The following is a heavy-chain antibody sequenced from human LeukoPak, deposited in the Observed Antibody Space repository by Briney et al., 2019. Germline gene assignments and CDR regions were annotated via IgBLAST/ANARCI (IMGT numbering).Heavy chain of an antibody. Sequence: WGSLRLSCAASGFTFSSYWISWVRQVPGKGLEWVANIKQDGSEKYYVDSVKGRFTISRDNAKNSLYLQMNSLRAEDTAVYYCAELGITMIGGVWGKGTTVTISS. J-gene: IGHJ6*04. CDR2: IKQDGSEK. CDR1: GFTFSSYW. CDR3: AELGITMIGGV. D-gene: IGHD3-10*02. V-gene: IGHV3-7*01.